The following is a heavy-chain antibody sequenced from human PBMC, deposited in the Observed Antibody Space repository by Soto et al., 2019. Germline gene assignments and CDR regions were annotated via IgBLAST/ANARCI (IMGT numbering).Heavy chain of an antibody. CDR3: ASSGWTIFGVVISQTIDY. CDR2: IYYSGST. CDR1: GGSISSYY. J-gene: IGHJ4*02. D-gene: IGHD3-3*01. Sequence: SETLSLTCTVSGGSISSYYWSWIRQPPGKGLEWIGYIYYSGSTNYNPSLKSRVTISVDTSKNQFSLKLSSVTAADTAVYSCASSGWTIFGVVISQTIDYWGQGTLVTGSS. V-gene: IGHV4-59*01.